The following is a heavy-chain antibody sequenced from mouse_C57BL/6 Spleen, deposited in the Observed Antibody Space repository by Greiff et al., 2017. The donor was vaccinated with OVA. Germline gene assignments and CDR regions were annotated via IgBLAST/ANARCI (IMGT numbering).Heavy chain of an antibody. Sequence: VQLQQPGAELVKPGASVKLSCKASGYTFTSYWMQWVKQRPGQGLEWIGEIDPSDSYTNYNQKFKGKATLTVDTSSSTAYMQLSSLTSEDSAVYYCARSYYYGSSYRYAMDYWGQGTSVTVSS. D-gene: IGHD1-1*01. V-gene: IGHV1-50*01. CDR2: IDPSDSYT. CDR1: GYTFTSYW. CDR3: ARSYYYGSSYRYAMDY. J-gene: IGHJ4*01.